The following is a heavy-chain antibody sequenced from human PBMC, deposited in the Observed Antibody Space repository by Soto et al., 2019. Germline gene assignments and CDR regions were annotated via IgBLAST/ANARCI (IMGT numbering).Heavy chain of an antibody. J-gene: IGHJ6*02. Sequence: EVQLVESGGGLVKPGGSLRLSCAASGFTFRSYNMNWVRQAPGKGLEWVSFISSSSSYIYYGDSVKGRFTISRDNAENSLYLQMNSLRAEDTAVYYCARVGLWFGDRQLMLDVWGQEATVTVSS. CDR3: ARVGLWFGDRQLMLDV. CDR2: ISSSSSYI. CDR1: GFTFRSYN. V-gene: IGHV3-21*06. D-gene: IGHD3-10*01.